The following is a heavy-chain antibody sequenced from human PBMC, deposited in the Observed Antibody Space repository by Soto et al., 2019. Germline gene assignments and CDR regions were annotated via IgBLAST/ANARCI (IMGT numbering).Heavy chain of an antibody. CDR2: INPSGGST. CDR1: GYTFTSYY. D-gene: IGHD2-15*01. J-gene: IGHJ6*02. CDR3: ASSGWYPQAHYYYYYGMDV. Sequence: ASVKVSCKASGYTFTSYYMHWVRQAPGQGLEWMGIINPSGGSTSYAQKFQGRVTMTRDTSTSTVYMELSSLRSEDTAVYYCASSGWYPQAHYYYYYGMDVWGQGTAVTVSS. V-gene: IGHV1-46*01.